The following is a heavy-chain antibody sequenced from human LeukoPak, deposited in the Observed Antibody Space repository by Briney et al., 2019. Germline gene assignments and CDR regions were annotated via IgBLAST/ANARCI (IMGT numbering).Heavy chain of an antibody. D-gene: IGHD1-26*01. CDR1: GFTFSDYC. J-gene: IGHJ3*02. V-gene: IGHV3-11*01. Sequence: PGGSLRLSCAAPGFTFSDYCMSWIRQAPGKGLEWVSYISSSGSTIYYADSVKGRFTISRDNAKNSLYLQMNSLRAEDTAVYYCARPLAPWWELRGGPNAFDIWGQGTMVTVSS. CDR3: ARPLAPWWELRGGPNAFDI. CDR2: ISSSGSTI.